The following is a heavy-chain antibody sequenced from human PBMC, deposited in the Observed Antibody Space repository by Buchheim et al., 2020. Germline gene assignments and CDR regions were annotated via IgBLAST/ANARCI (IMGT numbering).Heavy chain of an antibody. D-gene: IGHD1-20*01. V-gene: IGHV4-59*01. CDR3: ARELKGNWNDGYYFDY. Sequence: QVQLQESGPGLVKPSETLSLTCTVSGGSISSYYWSWIRQPPGKGLEWIGYIYYSGSTNYNPSLKSRVTISVDTSKNQFSLKLSSVTAADTAVYYCARELKGNWNDGYYFDYWGQGTL. CDR1: GGSISSYY. J-gene: IGHJ4*02. CDR2: IYYSGST.